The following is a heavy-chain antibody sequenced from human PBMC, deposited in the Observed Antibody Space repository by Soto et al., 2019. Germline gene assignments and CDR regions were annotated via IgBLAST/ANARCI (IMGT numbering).Heavy chain of an antibody. V-gene: IGHV1-24*01. CDR3: ATDLVTLRSIDY. CDR1: GYTLTELS. J-gene: IGHJ4*02. D-gene: IGHD2-21*02. Sequence: AASVKVSCKVSGYTLTELSMHWVRQAPGKGLEWMGGFDPEDGETIYAQKFQGRVTMTEDTSTDTAYMELSSLRSEDTAVYYCATDLVTLRSIDYWGQGTLVTVSS. CDR2: FDPEDGET.